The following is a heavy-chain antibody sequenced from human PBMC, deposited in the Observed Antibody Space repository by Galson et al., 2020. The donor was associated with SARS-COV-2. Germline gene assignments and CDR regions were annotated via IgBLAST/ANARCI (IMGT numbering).Heavy chain of an antibody. CDR2: INIDGSST. V-gene: IGHV3-74*01. D-gene: IGHD2-8*01. J-gene: IGHJ4*02. CDR3: ARSGYCTNGVCFIDY. Sequence: GGSLRLSCAASGFTFSSYWMHWVRQAPGKGLVWVSRINIDGSSTSYADSVKGRFTISRDNAKNTLYLQMNSLRAEDTAVYYCARSGYCTNGVCFIDYWGQGTLVTVSS. CDR1: GFTFSSYW.